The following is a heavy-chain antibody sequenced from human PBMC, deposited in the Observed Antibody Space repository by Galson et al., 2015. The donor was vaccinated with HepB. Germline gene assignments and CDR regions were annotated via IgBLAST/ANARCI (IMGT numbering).Heavy chain of an antibody. D-gene: IGHD2-15*01. CDR3: ARPTKAYGRGGSGSPFDY. CDR1: GYTFTSYS. CDR2: ISLYNGNT. V-gene: IGHV1-18*01. Sequence: SVKVSCKASGYTFTSYSINWVRQAPGQGLEWMGWISLYNGNTHYAQNLQDRVTMTTDTSTSTAYMELRSLRSDDTAVYYCARPTKAYGRGGSGSPFDYWGREPLVPAS. J-gene: IGHJ4*02.